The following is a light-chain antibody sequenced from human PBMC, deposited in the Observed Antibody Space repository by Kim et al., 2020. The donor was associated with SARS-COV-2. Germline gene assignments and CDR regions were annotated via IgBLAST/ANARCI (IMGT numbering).Light chain of an antibody. CDR1: QSVSSK. CDR2: AAS. J-gene: IGKJ2*01. CDR3: QQYNTWPPVYT. Sequence: EIVMTQSPATLSVSPGERATLSCRSSQSVSSKLAWYQQRPGQAPRLLIYAASTRATGIPARFSGSGSGTGFTLTITSLQSEDFAVYYCQQYNTWPPVYTFGQGTKLEI. V-gene: IGKV3-15*01.